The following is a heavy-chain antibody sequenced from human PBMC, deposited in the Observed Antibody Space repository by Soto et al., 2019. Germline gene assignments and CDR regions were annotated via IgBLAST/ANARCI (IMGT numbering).Heavy chain of an antibody. CDR3: AKGRSCSVFDM. CDR1: GFTFSSYA. D-gene: IGHD3-10*02. CDR2: ISGSGVLT. Sequence: EMQLLESGGGLVQPGGSLRLSCVASGFTFSSYAMSWVRQTPGQGLEWVSVISGSGVLTYYADSVKGRFTNSREISKNMRSLHAQSLRVDETAVYFCAKGRSCSVFDMLGQGTMVTVTA. V-gene: IGHV3-23*01. J-gene: IGHJ3*02.